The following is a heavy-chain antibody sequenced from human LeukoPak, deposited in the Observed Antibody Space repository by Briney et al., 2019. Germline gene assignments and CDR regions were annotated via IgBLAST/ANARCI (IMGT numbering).Heavy chain of an antibody. CDR2: ISNSGYHT. Sequence: GGPLRLSCGASGFIFSGYGMGWVRQAPGKGLEWVSTISNSGYHTYYPDSVRGRFTISRDNSANTLYLQMNSLRAEDTALYYCAKHRGSSFIYSVDSWGQGTLVTVSS. CDR1: GFIFSGYG. CDR3: AKHRGSSFIYSVDS. D-gene: IGHD6-6*01. J-gene: IGHJ4*02. V-gene: IGHV3-23*01.